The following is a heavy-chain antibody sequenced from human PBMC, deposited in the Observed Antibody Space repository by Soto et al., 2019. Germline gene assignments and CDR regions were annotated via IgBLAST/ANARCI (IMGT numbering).Heavy chain of an antibody. V-gene: IGHV1-3*04. CDR1: GYTFTNYA. D-gene: IGHD6-13*01. Sequence: GASVKVSCKASGYTFTNYAIHWVRQAPGQRLEWMGWINTGKGDTKYSQKFQGRVTITRDTSASTAYMELSSLRSEDTAVYYCARDVAAAAPWGQGTLVTVSS. CDR2: INTGKGDT. CDR3: ARDVAAAAP. J-gene: IGHJ5*02.